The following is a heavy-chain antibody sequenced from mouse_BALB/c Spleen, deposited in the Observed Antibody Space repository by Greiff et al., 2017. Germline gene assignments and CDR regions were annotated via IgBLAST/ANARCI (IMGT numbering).Heavy chain of an antibody. V-gene: IGHV1-54*01. J-gene: IGHJ3*01. CDR1: GYAFTNYL. D-gene: IGHD1-1*01. CDR3: ARYYYGLAY. CDR2: INPGSGGT. Sequence: VQLQQSGAELVRPGTSVKVSCKASGYAFTNYLIEWVKQRPGQGLEWIGVINPGSGGTNYNEKFKGKATLTADKSSSTAYMQLSSLTSDDSAVYFCARYYYGLAYWGQGTLVTVSA.